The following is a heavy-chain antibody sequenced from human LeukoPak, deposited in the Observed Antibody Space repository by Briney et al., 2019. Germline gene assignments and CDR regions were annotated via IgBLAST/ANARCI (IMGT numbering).Heavy chain of an antibody. CDR2: IWYDGSNT. Sequence: AGGSLRLSCAASGFTFSSYGMHWVRQAPGKGLEWVAVIWYDGSNTYYADSVKGRFTISRDNSKNTLYLQMNSLRVEDTAVYYCAREGLAVAAYFDYWGQGTLVTVSS. CDR1: GFTFSSYG. CDR3: AREGLAVAAYFDY. V-gene: IGHV3-33*01. D-gene: IGHD6-19*01. J-gene: IGHJ4*02.